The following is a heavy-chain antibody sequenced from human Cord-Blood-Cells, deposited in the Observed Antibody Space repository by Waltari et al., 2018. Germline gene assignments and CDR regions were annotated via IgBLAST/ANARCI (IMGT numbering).Heavy chain of an antibody. J-gene: IGHJ5*02. V-gene: IGHV4-59*01. Sequence: QVQLQESGPGLVKPSETLSLTCTAPGGSISSYYWSWIRQPPGKGLEWIGYIYYSGSTNYNPSLKSRVTISVDTSKNQFSLKLSSVTAADTAVYYCARAGAAAGTGGWFDPWGQGTLVTVSS. CDR1: GGSISSYY. D-gene: IGHD6-13*01. CDR3: ARAGAAAGTGGWFDP. CDR2: IYYSGST.